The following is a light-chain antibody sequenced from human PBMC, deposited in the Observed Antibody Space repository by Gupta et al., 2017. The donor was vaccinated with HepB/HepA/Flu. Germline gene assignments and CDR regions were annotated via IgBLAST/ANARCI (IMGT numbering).Light chain of an antibody. J-gene: IGKJ4*01. V-gene: IGKV3-11*01. CDR2: DAS. Sequence: DIVLTQSPATLSLSPGESATLSCRASQSISSYLAWYQQKPGQAPRLLLYDASNRATGIPARFSGSGSGTDFTLTISSLEPEDFAVYYCQQRSNWPRTFGCGTKVEIK. CDR3: QQRSNWPRT. CDR1: QSISSY.